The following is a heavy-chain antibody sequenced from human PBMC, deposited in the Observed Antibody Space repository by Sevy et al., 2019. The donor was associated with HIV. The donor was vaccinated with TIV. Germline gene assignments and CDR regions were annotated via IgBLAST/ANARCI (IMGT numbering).Heavy chain of an antibody. Sequence: GGSLRLSCAASGFTVSSNYMSWVRQAPGKGLEWVSVIYSGGSTYYADSVKGRFTISRDNSKNTLYLQMNSLRAEDTAVYLSAREGAIGYYYYYGMDVWGQGTTVTVSS. J-gene: IGHJ6*02. D-gene: IGHD2-21*01. CDR1: GFTVSSNY. CDR3: AREGAIGYYYYYGMDV. V-gene: IGHV3-53*01. CDR2: IYSGGST.